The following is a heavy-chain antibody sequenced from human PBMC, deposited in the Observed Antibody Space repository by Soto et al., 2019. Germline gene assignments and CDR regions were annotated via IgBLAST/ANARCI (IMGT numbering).Heavy chain of an antibody. CDR1: GYSFTSYW. J-gene: IGHJ6*02. D-gene: IGHD3-16*01. Sequence: GESLKISCKGSGYSFTSYWIGWVRQMPGKGLEWMGIIYPGDSDTRYSPSFQGQVTISADKSISTAYLKWSSLKASDTAIYYSVCQGDSPYNHYYYGMDVWGQGTTVTVSS. V-gene: IGHV5-51*01. CDR3: VCQGDSPYNHYYYGMDV. CDR2: IYPGDSDT.